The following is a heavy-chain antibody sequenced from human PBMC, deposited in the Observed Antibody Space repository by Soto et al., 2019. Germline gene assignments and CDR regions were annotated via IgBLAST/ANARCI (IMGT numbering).Heavy chain of an antibody. CDR1: GYTFTSSG. CDR3: GRDAYYYESSGYNNYYYYGMDV. Sequence: ASVKVSCKASGYTFTSSGVSWVRQAPGQGLEWMGWISAYNGNTNYAQKLQGRVTMTTDTSTSTAYMELRSLRSDDTAVYYCGRDAYYYESSGYNNYYYYGMDVWGQGTTVTVSS. J-gene: IGHJ6*02. CDR2: ISAYNGNT. D-gene: IGHD3-22*01. V-gene: IGHV1-18*01.